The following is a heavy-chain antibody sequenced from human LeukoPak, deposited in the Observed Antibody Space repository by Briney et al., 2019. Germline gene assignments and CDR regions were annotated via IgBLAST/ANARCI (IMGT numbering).Heavy chain of an antibody. CDR3: ARGYSSGWYYPPYYFDY. CDR2: ISWNSGSI. Sequence: GGSLRLSCAASGFTFDDYAMHWVRQAPGKGLEWVSGISWNSGSIGYADSVKGRFTISRDNAKNSLYLQMNSLRAEDTAVYYCARGYSSGWYYPPYYFDYWGQGTLVTVSS. CDR1: GFTFDDYA. D-gene: IGHD6-19*01. J-gene: IGHJ4*02. V-gene: IGHV3-9*01.